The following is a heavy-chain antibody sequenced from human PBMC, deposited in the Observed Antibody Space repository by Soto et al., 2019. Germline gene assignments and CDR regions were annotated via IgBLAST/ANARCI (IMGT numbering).Heavy chain of an antibody. J-gene: IGHJ6*02. CDR2: ISYDGTYK. D-gene: IGHD3-10*01. CDR3: ANDEGGYYYGSGPYGMDV. CDR1: GFTFSSYG. V-gene: IGHV3-30*18. Sequence: QEQLVESGGGVVQPGRSLRLSCAASGFTFSSYGMHWVRQAPGKGLEWVAVISYDGTYKYYADSVKGRFTISRDNSKNTLYLQMNSLRPEDTAVYYCANDEGGYYYGSGPYGMDVWGQGTTVTVSS.